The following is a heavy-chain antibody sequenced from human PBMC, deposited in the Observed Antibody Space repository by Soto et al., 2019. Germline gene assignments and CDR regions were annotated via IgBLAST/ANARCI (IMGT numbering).Heavy chain of an antibody. Sequence: RVACGAGGVSCSRCRMNWFRQAPGKGLEWVSYISSSSSTIYYADSVKGRFTISRDNAKNSLYLQMNSLRAEDTAVYYCARDFYRAARPTAWAQGTLVPVPQ. CDR3: ARDFYRAARPTA. D-gene: IGHD6-6*01. V-gene: IGHV3-48*01. J-gene: IGHJ5*02. CDR1: GVSCSRCR. CDR2: ISSSSSTI.